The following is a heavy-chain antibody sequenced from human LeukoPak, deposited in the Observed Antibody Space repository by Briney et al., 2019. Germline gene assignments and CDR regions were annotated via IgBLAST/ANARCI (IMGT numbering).Heavy chain of an antibody. J-gene: IGHJ6*03. CDR3: ARVHYGDNSMDV. Sequence: PSENLSLTCTVTGAAISSYYWSWIRQPPGKGLEWIGYIYYSGSTKYNPSLKSRVSISADTSKTQFSLKLSSVIAGDTAVYYCARVHYGDNSMDVWGKGTTVTVSS. CDR2: IYYSGST. CDR1: GAAISSYY. V-gene: IGHV4-59*01. D-gene: IGHD4-17*01.